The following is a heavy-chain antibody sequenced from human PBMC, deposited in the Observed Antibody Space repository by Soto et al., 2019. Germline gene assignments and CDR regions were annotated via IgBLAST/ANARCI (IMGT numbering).Heavy chain of an antibody. J-gene: IGHJ5*02. Sequence: GESLKISCKGSGYSFTSYWISWVRQMPGKGLEWMGRIDPSDSYTNYSPSFQGHVTISADKSISTAYLQWSNLKASDTAMDYCARQLYGSGSYYNNRSFDPWGQGTLVTVSS. V-gene: IGHV5-10-1*01. D-gene: IGHD3-10*01. CDR2: IDPSDSYT. CDR1: GYSFTSYW. CDR3: ARQLYGSGSYYNNRSFDP.